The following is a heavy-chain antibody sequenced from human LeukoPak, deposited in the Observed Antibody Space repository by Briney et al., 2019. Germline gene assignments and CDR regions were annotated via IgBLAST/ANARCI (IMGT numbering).Heavy chain of an antibody. J-gene: IGHJ4*02. D-gene: IGHD3-22*01. CDR2: IIPIFGTA. V-gene: IGHV1-69*05. CDR1: GGTFGSYA. Sequence: SVKVSCKASGGTFGSYAISWVRQAPGQGLEWMGGIIPIFGTANYAQKFQGRVTITTDESTSTAYMELSSLRSEDTAVYYCARGATPNYYDSSGYPGPFDYWGQGTLVTVSS. CDR3: ARGATPNYYDSSGYPGPFDY.